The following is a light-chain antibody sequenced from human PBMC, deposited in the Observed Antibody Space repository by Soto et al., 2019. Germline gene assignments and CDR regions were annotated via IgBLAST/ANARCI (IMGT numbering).Light chain of an antibody. V-gene: IGKV1-39*01. CDR2: GAS. J-gene: IGKJ3*01. CDR1: ENVMTY. CDR3: QQSYTTPLT. Sequence: DIQMTQSPSSLSASVGDRVTMTCRASENVMTYLNWYQQKSGKAPKLLIYGASSLQGGVPSRFSGTGSETNFSLTISAVQPEDYEIYHYQQSYTTPLTFGPGTKVYFK.